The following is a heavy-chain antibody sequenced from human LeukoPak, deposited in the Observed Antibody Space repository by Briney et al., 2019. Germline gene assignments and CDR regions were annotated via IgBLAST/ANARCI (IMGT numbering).Heavy chain of an antibody. CDR2: IYYSGST. CDR1: GGSISSSSYY. J-gene: IGHJ4*02. Sequence: SETLSLTCTVSGGSISSSSYYWGWIRQPPGKGLEWIGSIYYSGSTYYNPSLKSRVTISVDTSKNQLSLRLSSVTAADTAVYYCARLGGTGGWLFYYFDYWGQGTLVTVSS. D-gene: IGHD6-19*01. V-gene: IGHV4-39*01. CDR3: ARLGGTGGWLFYYFDY.